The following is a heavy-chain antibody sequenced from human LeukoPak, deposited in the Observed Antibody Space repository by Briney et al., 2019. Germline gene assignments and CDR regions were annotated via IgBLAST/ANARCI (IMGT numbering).Heavy chain of an antibody. Sequence: GASVKVSCQASGYTFTDYYMHWVRQALGQGPEWMGWINPNSGGTNYAQKFQGRVTMTRDTSISTAYMELSRLRSDDTAVYYCARVYLGVYYYGSSGYSHLDYWGQGTLVTVSS. CDR2: INPNSGGT. CDR1: GYTFTDYY. CDR3: ARVYLGVYYYGSSGYSHLDY. J-gene: IGHJ4*02. D-gene: IGHD3-22*01. V-gene: IGHV1-2*02.